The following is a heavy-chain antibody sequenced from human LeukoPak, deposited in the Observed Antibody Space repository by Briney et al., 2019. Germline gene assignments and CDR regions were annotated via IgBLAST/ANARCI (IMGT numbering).Heavy chain of an antibody. CDR1: GFTFDDYV. CDR3: AKMMGVAVAGFFDY. CDR2: SSWNSGSI. V-gene: IGHV3-9*01. D-gene: IGHD6-19*01. Sequence: GSSLRLSCAASGFTFDDYVMHWVRQTPGKGLEWVSGSSWNSGSIGYADSVQGRFTITRDNAKNSLYLQMNSLRAEDTALYYCAKMMGVAVAGFFDYWGQGTLVTVSS. J-gene: IGHJ4*02.